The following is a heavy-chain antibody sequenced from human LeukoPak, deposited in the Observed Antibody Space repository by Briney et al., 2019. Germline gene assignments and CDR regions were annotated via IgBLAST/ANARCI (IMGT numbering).Heavy chain of an antibody. CDR3: ASAVEMATITRSVAFDI. J-gene: IGHJ3*02. V-gene: IGHV5-51*01. D-gene: IGHD5-24*01. Sequence: GESLKISCKGSGYSFTSYWIGWVRQMPGKGLEWMGIIYPGDSDTRYSPPFQGQVTISADKSIGTAYLQWSSLKASDTAMYYCASAVEMATITRSVAFDIWGQGTMVTVSS. CDR1: GYSFTSYW. CDR2: IYPGDSDT.